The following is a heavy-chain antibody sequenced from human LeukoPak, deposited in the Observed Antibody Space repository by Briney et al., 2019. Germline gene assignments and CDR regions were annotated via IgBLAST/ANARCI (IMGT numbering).Heavy chain of an antibody. CDR1: GYTLTELS. CDR3: ATTASNSGYDLGWFDP. V-gene: IGHV1-24*01. J-gene: IGHJ5*02. Sequence: ASVKVSCKVSGYTLTELSMHWVRQAPGKGLEWMEGFDPEDGETIYAQKFQGRVTMTEDTSTDTAYMELSSLRSEDTAVYYCATTASNSGYDLGWFDPWGQGTLVTVSS. CDR2: FDPEDGET. D-gene: IGHD5-12*01.